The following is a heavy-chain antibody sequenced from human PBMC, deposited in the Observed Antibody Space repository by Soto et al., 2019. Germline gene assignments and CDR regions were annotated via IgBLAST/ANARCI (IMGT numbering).Heavy chain of an antibody. CDR3: ARGPPVVVAATPINWFDP. CDR2: INYSGST. D-gene: IGHD2-15*01. J-gene: IGHJ5*02. Sequence: NPSETLSLTCAVYGESFNGYFWSWIRQPPGKGLEWIGDINYSGSTNYNPSLKSRVTISVDTSKNQFSLKLSSVTAADTAVYYCARGPPVVVAATPINWFDPWGQGTLVTVSS. CDR1: GESFNGYF. V-gene: IGHV4-34*01.